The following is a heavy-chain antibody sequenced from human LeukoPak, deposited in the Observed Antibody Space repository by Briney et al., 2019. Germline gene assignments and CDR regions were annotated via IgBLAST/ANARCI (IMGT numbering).Heavy chain of an antibody. CDR3: ARGTPGWYRYYYYYMDV. CDR2: IIPIFGTA. CDR1: GCTFSSYV. J-gene: IGHJ6*03. V-gene: IGHV1-69*13. D-gene: IGHD6-19*01. Sequence: SVKVSCKASGCTFSSYVISWVRQAPGQGLEWMGGIIPIFGTANYAQKFQGRVTITADESTSTAYMELSSLRSEDTAVYYCARGTPGWYRYYYYYMDVWGKGTTVTISS.